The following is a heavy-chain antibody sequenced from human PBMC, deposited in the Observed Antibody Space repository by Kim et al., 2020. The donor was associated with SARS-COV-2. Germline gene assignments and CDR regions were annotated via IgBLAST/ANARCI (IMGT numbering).Heavy chain of an antibody. V-gene: IGHV3-7*01. CDR3: ARHCSCGWYCYFDS. D-gene: IGHD6-19*01. CDR1: GFTFSDYY. CDR2: IRDDERGE. Sequence: GGSLRLSCAASGFTFSDYYMSWVRQAPGKGLEWVAKIRDDERGEEYVDSVKGRFTVSRDNAKNTLYLQMNSLRAEDTAVYYCARHCSCGWYCYFDSWCQG. J-gene: IGHJ4*02.